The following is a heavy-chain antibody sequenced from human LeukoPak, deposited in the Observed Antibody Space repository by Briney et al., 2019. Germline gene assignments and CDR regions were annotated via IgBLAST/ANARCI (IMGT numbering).Heavy chain of an antibody. D-gene: IGHD6-19*01. CDR1: GYTFTSYG. Sequence: GASVKVSCKASGYTFTSYGINCVRQAPGQGLEWMGWISAYNGYTNSAQKLQGRVTMTTDTSTSTAYMELRSLRSDDTAVYYCARGGSSGWRTPNDDYWGQGTLVTVSS. J-gene: IGHJ4*02. CDR3: ARGGSSGWRTPNDDY. CDR2: ISAYNGYT. V-gene: IGHV1-18*01.